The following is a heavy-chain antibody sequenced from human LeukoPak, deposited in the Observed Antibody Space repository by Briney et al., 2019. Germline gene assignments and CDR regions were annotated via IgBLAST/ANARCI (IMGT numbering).Heavy chain of an antibody. J-gene: IGHJ4*02. CDR2: IYYSGST. CDR3: AKSRDGYNRWRFDY. D-gene: IGHD5-24*01. V-gene: IGHV4-59*01. Sequence: SETLSLTCTVSGGSISSYYWSWIRQPPGKGLEWIGYIYYSGSTNYNPSLKSRVTISVDTSKNQFSLKLSSVTAADTAVYYCAKSRDGYNRWRFDYWGQGTLVTVSS. CDR1: GGSISSYY.